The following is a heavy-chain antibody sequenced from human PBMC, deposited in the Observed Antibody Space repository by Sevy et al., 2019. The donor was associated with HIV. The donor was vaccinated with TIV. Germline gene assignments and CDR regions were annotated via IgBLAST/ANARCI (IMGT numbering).Heavy chain of an antibody. CDR3: VRPYGSGSWEAFDI. J-gene: IGHJ3*02. V-gene: IGHV3-21*01. CDR2: ISGSSNYI. CDR1: GFTFDTYT. D-gene: IGHD3-10*01. Sequence: GGSLRLSCVASGFTFDTYTMNWVRPAPGKGLEWVSSISGSSNYIDYADSVKGRFTISRDNAKNSLFLQMNSLRVEDTALYYCVRPYGSGSWEAFDIWGQGTKVTVSS.